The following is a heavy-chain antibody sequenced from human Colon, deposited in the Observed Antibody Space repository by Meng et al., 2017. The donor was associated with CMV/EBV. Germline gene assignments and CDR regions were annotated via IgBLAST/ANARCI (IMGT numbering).Heavy chain of an antibody. V-gene: IGHV3-20*04. D-gene: IGHD4-11*01. CDR1: GFTFGDYG. CDR3: AKDDSNYGYYYGMDV. J-gene: IGHJ6*02. CDR2: IGWNGNTK. Sequence: GESLKISCRGSGFTFGDYGMSWVRQVPGKGLEWVSGIGWNGNTKGYADSVKGRFTISRDNSKNTLYLQMNSLRAEDTAVYYCAKDDSNYGYYYGMDVWGQGTTVTVSS.